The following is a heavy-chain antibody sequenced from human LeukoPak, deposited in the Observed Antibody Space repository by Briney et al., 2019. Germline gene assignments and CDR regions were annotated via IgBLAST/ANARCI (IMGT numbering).Heavy chain of an antibody. J-gene: IGHJ6*03. CDR1: GGSFSSGDYC. CDR3: AGGVTTLRYYMDV. CDR2: IYYSGST. V-gene: IGHV4-30-4*08. D-gene: IGHD1-14*01. Sequence: SQTLSLTCTVSGGSFSSGDYCWSWIRQPPGKGLEWIGYIYYSGSTYYDPSLKSRVTISVDTSKNQFSLKLSSVTAADTAVYYCAGGVTTLRYYMDVWGKGSTVTVSS.